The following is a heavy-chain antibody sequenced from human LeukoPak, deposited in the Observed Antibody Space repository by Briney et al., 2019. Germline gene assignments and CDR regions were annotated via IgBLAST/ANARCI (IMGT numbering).Heavy chain of an antibody. V-gene: IGHV3-30*18. CDR1: GFTFSSYG. Sequence: GRSLRLSCAASGFTFSSYGMHWVRQAPGKGLEWVAVISYDGSNKYYADSVKGRFTISRDNSKNTLYLQMNSLRAGDTAVYYCAKARGYSGRGAFDIWGQGTMVTVSS. CDR3: AKARGYSGRGAFDI. CDR2: ISYDGSNK. D-gene: IGHD5-12*01. J-gene: IGHJ3*02.